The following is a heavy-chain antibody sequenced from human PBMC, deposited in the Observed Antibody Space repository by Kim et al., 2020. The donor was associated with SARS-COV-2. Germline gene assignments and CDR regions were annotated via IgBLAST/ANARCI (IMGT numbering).Heavy chain of an antibody. CDR3: ARDFMISDYYYGMDV. Sequence: DSVKGRVTITRDNAKNSLYLQMNSLRAEDTAVYYCARDFMISDYYYGMDVWGQGTTVTVSS. J-gene: IGHJ6*02. D-gene: IGHD3-16*01. V-gene: IGHV3-48*03.